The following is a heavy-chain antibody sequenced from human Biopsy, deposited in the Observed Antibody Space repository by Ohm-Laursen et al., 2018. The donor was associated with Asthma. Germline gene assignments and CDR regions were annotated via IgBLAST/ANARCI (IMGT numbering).Heavy chain of an antibody. CDR1: GFTFSSYG. V-gene: IGHV3-30*18. J-gene: IGHJ6*02. CDR2: ISYDGSNK. D-gene: IGHD3-3*01. CDR3: AKDTEGRYDFWSGLSYNYYGMDV. Sequence: SLRLSCAASGFTFSSYGMYWVRQAPGKGLEWVAVISYDGSNKYYADSVKGRFTISRDNSKNTLYLQMNSLRAEDTAVYYCAKDTEGRYDFWSGLSYNYYGMDVWGQGTLVTVSS.